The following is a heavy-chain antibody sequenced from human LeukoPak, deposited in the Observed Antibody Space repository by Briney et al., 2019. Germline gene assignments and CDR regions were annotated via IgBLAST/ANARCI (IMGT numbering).Heavy chain of an antibody. CDR1: RFTFSNYG. V-gene: IGHV3-48*01. D-gene: IGHD1-26*01. CDR2: INSRSSTI. Sequence: GGSLRLSCAASRFTFSNYGVNWVRQAPGKVREWVSYINSRSSTIYYADSVRGRFTISRDNAKNSLYLQMNSLKAEDTAIYYCAREVGTPQAFDIWGQGTMVTVSS. J-gene: IGHJ3*02. CDR3: AREVGTPQAFDI.